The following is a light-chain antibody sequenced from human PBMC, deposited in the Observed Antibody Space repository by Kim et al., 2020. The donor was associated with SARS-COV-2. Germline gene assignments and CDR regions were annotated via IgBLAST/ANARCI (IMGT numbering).Light chain of an antibody. J-gene: IGKJ2*01. Sequence: AVQMTQSPSSLSASVGDRVTITCRASQGIRSDLGWYQQKPGKPPKLLNSSASTLQSGFPSRFSGSGSGTDFTLTISSLQPEDFATYYCLQDDTYPDTFGQVTKLEI. CDR2: SAS. CDR1: QGIRSD. V-gene: IGKV1-6*01. CDR3: LQDDTYPDT.